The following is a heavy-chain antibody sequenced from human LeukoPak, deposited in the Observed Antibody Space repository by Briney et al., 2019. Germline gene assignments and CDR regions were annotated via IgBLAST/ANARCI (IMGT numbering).Heavy chain of an antibody. V-gene: IGHV4-34*01. CDR2: INHSGST. CDR3: ARMRRGYSYGYAFDY. J-gene: IGHJ4*02. D-gene: IGHD5-18*01. Sequence: SETLSLTCAVDGVSFRGYYLTWIRLPPGKGLEWIGEINHSGSTNHNPSLKSRVTISGDKSKKQFSLKLSSVTAADTAVYYCARMRRGYSYGYAFDYWGQGTLVTVSS. CDR1: GVSFRGYY.